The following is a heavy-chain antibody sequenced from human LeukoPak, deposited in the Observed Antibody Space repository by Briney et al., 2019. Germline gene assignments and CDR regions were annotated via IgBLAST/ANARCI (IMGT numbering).Heavy chain of an antibody. CDR1: GFTFSNAW. CDR2: IKSKTDGGTT. D-gene: IGHD3-9*01. CDR3: TTYRYYRTILDY. J-gene: IGHJ4*02. V-gene: IGHV3-15*01. Sequence: GGSLRLSCAASGFTFSNAWMSWVRQAPGKGLEWVGRIKSKTDGGTTDYAAPVKGRFTISRDDSKNTLYLQMNSLKTEDTAVYYCTTYRYYRTILDYWGQGTLVTVSS.